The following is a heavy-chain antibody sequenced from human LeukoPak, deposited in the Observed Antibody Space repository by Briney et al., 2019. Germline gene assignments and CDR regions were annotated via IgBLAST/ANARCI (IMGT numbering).Heavy chain of an antibody. D-gene: IGHD3-22*01. CDR1: GFTFSSYG. V-gene: IGHV3-30*02. CDR3: AKVFESYYYDSSGYSW. J-gene: IGHJ4*02. CDR2: IRYDGSNK. Sequence: GGSLRLSCAASGFTFSSYGMHWVRQAPGKGLEWVAFIRYDGSNKYYADSVKGRFTISRDNSKNTLYLQMNSLRAEDTAVYYCAKVFESYYYDSSGYSWWGQGTLVTVSS.